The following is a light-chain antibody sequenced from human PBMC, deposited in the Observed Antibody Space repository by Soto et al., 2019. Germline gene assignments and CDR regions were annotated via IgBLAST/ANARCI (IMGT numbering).Light chain of an antibody. V-gene: IGLV1-44*01. CDR3: AAWVGSLKVYV. Sequence: QSVLTQPPSTSGTPGQRVTISCSGSSSNIGRNTVTWYQQLPGTAPKLLIYRNNQRPSGVPDRFSGSKSGTSASLAISGLQSEDEADYSCAAWVGSLKVYVFATGTKLTVL. CDR1: SSNIGRNT. CDR2: RNN. J-gene: IGLJ1*01.